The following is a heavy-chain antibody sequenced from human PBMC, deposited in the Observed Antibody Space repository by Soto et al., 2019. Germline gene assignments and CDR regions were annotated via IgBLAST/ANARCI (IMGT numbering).Heavy chain of an antibody. Sequence: SVKVSCKASGGTFSSYAISWVRQAPGQGLEWMGGIIPIFGTANYAQKFQGRVTITADESTSTAYMELSSLRSEDTAVYYCARGTLMNYDYVWGSYRPRSIDYWGQGTLVTVSS. CDR1: GGTFSSYA. CDR2: IIPIFGTA. CDR3: ARGTLMNYDYVWGSYRPRSIDY. D-gene: IGHD3-16*02. V-gene: IGHV1-69*13. J-gene: IGHJ4*02.